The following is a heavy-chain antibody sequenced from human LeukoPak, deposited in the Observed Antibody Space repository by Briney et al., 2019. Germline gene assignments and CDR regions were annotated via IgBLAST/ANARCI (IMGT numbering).Heavy chain of an antibody. CDR3: ARGSGWYYYYYYMDV. CDR1: GGSFSGHY. V-gene: IGHV4-34*01. J-gene: IGHJ6*03. CDR2: INHSGST. D-gene: IGHD6-19*01. Sequence: PSETLSLTCAVYGGSFSGHYWSWIRQPPGKGLEWIGEINHSGSTNYNPSLKSRVTISVDTSKNQFSLKLSSVTAADTAVYYCARGSGWYYYYYYMDVWGKGTTVTISS.